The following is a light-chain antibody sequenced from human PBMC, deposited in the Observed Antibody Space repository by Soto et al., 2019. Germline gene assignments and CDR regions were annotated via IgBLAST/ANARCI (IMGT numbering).Light chain of an antibody. CDR2: WAS. CDR1: QSVLYSSKNKNY. V-gene: IGKV4-1*01. J-gene: IGKJ4*01. CDR3: QQYYTTPLLT. Sequence: DIVMTQSPDSLSVSLGERATINCKSSQSVLYSSKNKNYLAWYQQKPGQSPKLLIYWASTRESGVPDRFSGSGSGTDFTLTISSLQAEDVAVYYCQQYYTTPLLTCGGGTKVEIK.